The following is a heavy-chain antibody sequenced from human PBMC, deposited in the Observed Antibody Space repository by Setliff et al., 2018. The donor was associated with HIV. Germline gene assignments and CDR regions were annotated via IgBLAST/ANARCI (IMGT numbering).Heavy chain of an antibody. V-gene: IGHV7-4-1*02. CDR3: ARDLKRPNSNFWGGYPIPFDS. Sequence: GASVKVSCKASGYTFNNYAMNWVRQAPGQGLELMGWINTNTGNPTYAQGFTGRFVLSLDTSVSTAYLQISSLKAEDTAVYFCARDLKRPNSNFWGGYPIPFDSWGQGTLVTVSS. CDR2: INTNTGNP. D-gene: IGHD3-3*01. CDR1: GYTFNNYA. J-gene: IGHJ4*02.